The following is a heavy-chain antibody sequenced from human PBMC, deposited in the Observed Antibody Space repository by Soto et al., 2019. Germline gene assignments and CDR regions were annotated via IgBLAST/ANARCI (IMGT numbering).Heavy chain of an antibody. CDR1: GYTFTIYG. V-gene: IGHV1-18*01. CDR2: ISPDNGNT. CDR3: ARAHEYSGYAGMDD. J-gene: IGHJ6*01. Sequence: QVQLVQSGGEVKKPGASVKVSCKASGYTFTIYGINWVRQAPGQGLEWMGWISPDNGNTNYAQKLQGRVTMTTDTPTSTAYMELRSPRSDDTAVYYWARAHEYSGYAGMDDWCQGTTVTVSS. D-gene: IGHD5-12*01.